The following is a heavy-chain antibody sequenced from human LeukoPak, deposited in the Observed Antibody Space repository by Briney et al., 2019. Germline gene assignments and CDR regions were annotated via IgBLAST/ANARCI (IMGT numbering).Heavy chain of an antibody. V-gene: IGHV3-7*03. CDR1: GFTFSSYW. J-gene: IGHJ6*02. Sequence: GGSLRLSCAASGFTFSSYWMNWARKAPGKGLEWVASINHNGNVNYYVDSVKGRFTISRDNAKNPLYLQMSNLRAEDTAVYFGARGGGLDVWGQGATVTVSS. D-gene: IGHD3-16*01. CDR3: ARGGGLDV. CDR2: INHNGNVN.